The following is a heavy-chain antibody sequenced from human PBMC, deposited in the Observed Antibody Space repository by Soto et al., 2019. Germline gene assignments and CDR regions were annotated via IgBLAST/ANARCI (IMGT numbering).Heavy chain of an antibody. J-gene: IGHJ5*02. Sequence: QVQLVQSGAEVKKPGTSVKVSCTASGYTFSSHGISWVRQAPGQGLQWIGWVSGDNANTNYAQSLQGRVTMTTDTSTNTGNMGLRSLGSEDTAVYCAGDLGYCRSGTCEREWFDPWGQGTLVIVSS. CDR1: GYTFSSHG. V-gene: IGHV1-18*01. CDR3: AGDLGYCRSGTCEREWFDP. D-gene: IGHD2-15*01. CDR2: VSGDNANT.